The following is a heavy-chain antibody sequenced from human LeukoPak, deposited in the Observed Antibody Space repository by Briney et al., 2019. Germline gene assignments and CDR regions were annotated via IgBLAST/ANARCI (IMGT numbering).Heavy chain of an antibody. CDR1: GYSFTTYW. V-gene: IGHV5-51*01. CDR2: IYPDDSDI. CDR3: ARQGRSVPATASY. D-gene: IGHD2-21*02. Sequence: GESLKISCKGSGYSFTTYWIAWVRQMPGKGLEWMGIIYPDDSDIRYSPSFQGQVTISADKSISTAYLQWSSLKASDTATYYCARQGRSVPATASYWGQGTLVTVSS. J-gene: IGHJ4*02.